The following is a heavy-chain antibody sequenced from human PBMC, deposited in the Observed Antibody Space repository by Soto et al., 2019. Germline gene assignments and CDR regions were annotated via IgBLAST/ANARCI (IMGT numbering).Heavy chain of an antibody. V-gene: IGHV4-39*07. D-gene: IGHD2-2*01. CDR3: ARVHQQYIWIDS. J-gene: IGHJ5*01. CDR2: IYYSGST. CDR1: GDSISSGTYS. Sequence: QLQLQESGPGLVKPSETLSLTCTVSGDSISSGTYSWGWIRQPPGRGLEWIANIYYSGSTYYNPSLKSRVTISIDTSRNQFSLKVSTVTAADTAVYYCARVHQQYIWIDSWGQGTLVTVSS.